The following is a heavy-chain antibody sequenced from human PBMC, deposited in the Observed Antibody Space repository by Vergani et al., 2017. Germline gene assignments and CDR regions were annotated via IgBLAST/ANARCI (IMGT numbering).Heavy chain of an antibody. D-gene: IGHD3-9*01. CDR2: MNPNSGTT. J-gene: IGHJ4*02. CDR3: AREPPIRYFDKPAAGTCNY. CDR1: GYSFSSYD. Sequence: QVQLVQSGAEVKKPGASVKVFCRASGYSFSSYDISWVRQATGQGLEWMGWMNPNSGTTGYAQKFQGRVTMTRNTSINTAYRELSRLSFEDAAVYYCAREPPIRYFDKPAAGTCNYWGQETLVTVSS. V-gene: IGHV1-8*02.